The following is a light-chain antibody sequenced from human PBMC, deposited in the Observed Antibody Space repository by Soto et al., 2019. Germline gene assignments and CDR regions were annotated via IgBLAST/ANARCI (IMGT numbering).Light chain of an antibody. CDR2: EAT. CDR3: CSYAGSRPFV. V-gene: IGLV2-23*02. CDR1: RSDIGTYKL. Sequence: QSALTQPASVSGSPGQSITISCSGSRSDIGTYKLVSWYQQHPGKAPKLMIYEATKRPSGVSNRFSGSRSGNTASLTISGLQAEDEADYYCCSYAGSRPFVFGGRTKVTVL. J-gene: IGLJ2*01.